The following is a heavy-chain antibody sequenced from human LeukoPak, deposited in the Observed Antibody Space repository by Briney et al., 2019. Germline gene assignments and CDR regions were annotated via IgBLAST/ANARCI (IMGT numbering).Heavy chain of an antibody. CDR3: AREKNCGGDCYPYYFDY. Sequence: GGSLRLSCAASGFTFSSYWMSWVRQAPGKGLEWVANIKQDGSEKYYVDSVKGRFTISRDNAKNSLYLQMNSLRAEDTAVYYCAREKNCGGDCYPYYFDYWGQGTLVTVSS. V-gene: IGHV3-7*01. D-gene: IGHD2-21*02. J-gene: IGHJ4*02. CDR1: GFTFSSYW. CDR2: IKQDGSEK.